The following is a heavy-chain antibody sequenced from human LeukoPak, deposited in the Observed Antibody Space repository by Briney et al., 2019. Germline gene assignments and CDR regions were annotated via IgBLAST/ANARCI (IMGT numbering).Heavy chain of an antibody. CDR2: MNPNSGNT. V-gene: IGHV1-8*03. CDR3: ARVQVVVVPAAPFDY. D-gene: IGHD2-2*01. CDR1: GYTFTSYD. J-gene: IGHJ4*02. Sequence: GASVKVSCKASGYTFTSYDINWVRQATGQGLEWMGWMNPNSGNTGYAQKFQGRVTITRNTSISTAYMELSSLRSDDTAVYYCARVQVVVVPAAPFDYWGQGTLVTVSS.